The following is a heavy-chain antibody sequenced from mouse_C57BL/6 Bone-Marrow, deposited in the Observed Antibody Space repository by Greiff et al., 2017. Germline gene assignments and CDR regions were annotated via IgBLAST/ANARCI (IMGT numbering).Heavy chain of an antibody. V-gene: IGHV1-22*01. Sequence: VQLQQSGPELVKPGASVKMSCKASGYTFTDYNMHWVKQSHGKSLEWIGYINPNNGGTSYNQKFKGKATLTVNKSSSTAYMELRRLTSEDPAVYYCARGRGLRRNNYAMGYWGQGTSVTGSS. J-gene: IGHJ4*01. CDR1: GYTFTDYN. D-gene: IGHD2-4*01. CDR2: INPNNGGT. CDR3: ARGRGLRRNNYAMGY.